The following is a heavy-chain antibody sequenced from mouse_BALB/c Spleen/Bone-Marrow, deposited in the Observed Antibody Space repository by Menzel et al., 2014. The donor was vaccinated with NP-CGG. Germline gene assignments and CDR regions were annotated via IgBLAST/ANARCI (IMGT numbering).Heavy chain of an antibody. CDR3: ARQAMDY. CDR2: IYPGDGST. CDR1: GYTFTSYY. J-gene: IGHJ4*01. Sequence: VQLQQSGPELVKPGASVKRSCKASGYTFTSYYIHWVKQRPGQGLEWIGWIYPGDGSTKYDEKFKGKTTLTADKSSSTAYMLLSSLTSEDSAIYFCARQAMDYWGQGTSVTVSS. V-gene: IGHV1S56*01.